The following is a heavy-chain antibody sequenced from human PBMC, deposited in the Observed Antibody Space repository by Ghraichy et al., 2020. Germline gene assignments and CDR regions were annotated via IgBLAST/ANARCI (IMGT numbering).Heavy chain of an antibody. CDR3: ARGEAVAGTWGAFDI. CDR2: IYYSGST. J-gene: IGHJ3*02. V-gene: IGHV4-61*01. Sequence: SETLSLTCTVSGGSVSSGSYYWSWIRQPPGKGLEWIGYIYYSGSTNYNPSLKSRVTISVDTSKNQFSLKLSSVTAADTAVYYCARGEAVAGTWGAFDIWGQGTMVTVSS. CDR1: GGSVSSGSYY. D-gene: IGHD6-19*01.